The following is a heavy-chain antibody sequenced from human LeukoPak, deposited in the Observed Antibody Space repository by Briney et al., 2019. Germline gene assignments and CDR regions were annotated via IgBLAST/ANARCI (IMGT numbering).Heavy chain of an antibody. J-gene: IGHJ4*02. V-gene: IGHV3-21*04. Sequence: GGSLRLSCAASGFTFSSYSMNWVRQAPGKGLEWVSSISSSSSYIYYADSVKGRFTISRDNSKNTLYLQMNSLRAEDTAVYYCAKGGGWLYYFDYWGQGTLVTVSS. CDR3: AKGGGWLYYFDY. D-gene: IGHD6-19*01. CDR2: ISSSSSYI. CDR1: GFTFSSYS.